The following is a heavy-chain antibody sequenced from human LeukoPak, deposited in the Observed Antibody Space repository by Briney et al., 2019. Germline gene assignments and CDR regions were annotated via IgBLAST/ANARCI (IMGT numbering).Heavy chain of an antibody. J-gene: IGHJ6*02. D-gene: IGHD6-19*01. CDR2: IKQDGSEK. CDR1: GFTFSSYW. CDR3: ARDIAVAWEYYGMDV. Sequence: GGSLRLSCAASGFTFSSYWMSWVRQAPGKGLGWVANIKQDGSEKYYVDSVKGRFTISRDNAKNSLYLQMNSLRAEDTAVYYCARDIAVAWEYYGMDVWGQGTTVTVSS. V-gene: IGHV3-7*01.